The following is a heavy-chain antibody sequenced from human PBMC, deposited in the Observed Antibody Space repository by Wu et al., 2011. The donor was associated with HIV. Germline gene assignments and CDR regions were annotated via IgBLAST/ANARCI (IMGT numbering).Heavy chain of an antibody. J-gene: IGHJ4*02. V-gene: IGHV1-2*02. CDR1: GYTFTGYY. D-gene: IGHD6-25*01. CDR2: INPNSGGT. CDR3: ARGGAAARNYYFDY. Sequence: QVQRLQSGAEVKKPGASVKVSCKASGYTFTGYYMHWVRQAPGQGLEWMGEINPNSGGTNYAQKFQGRVTMTRDTSISTAYMEVTRLRSDDTAVYYCARGGAAARNYYFDYWGQGTLVTVSS.